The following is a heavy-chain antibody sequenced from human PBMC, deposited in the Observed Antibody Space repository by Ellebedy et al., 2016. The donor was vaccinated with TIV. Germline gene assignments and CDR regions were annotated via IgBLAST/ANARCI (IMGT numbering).Heavy chain of an antibody. D-gene: IGHD1-26*01. V-gene: IGHV4-59*01. Sequence: MPSETLSLTCSVSGGSISGYYWSWIRQPPGKGLEWIAYIDYSGNTNYNPSLKSRAAISVDTSKNQFSLKLSSVTAADTAVYYCARFDGGGSYYDYWGQGTLVTVSS. CDR2: IDYSGNT. CDR3: ARFDGGGSYYDY. CDR1: GGSISGYY. J-gene: IGHJ4*02.